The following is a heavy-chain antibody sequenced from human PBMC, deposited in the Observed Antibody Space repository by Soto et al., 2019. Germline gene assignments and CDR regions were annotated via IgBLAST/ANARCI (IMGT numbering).Heavy chain of an antibody. Sequence: GGSLRLSCAASGFTFSSYAMSWVRQAPGKGLEWVSAISVSGGSTYYADSVKGRFTISRDNSKNTLYLQMNSLRAEDTAVYYCAKGSRRLAARNWFDPWGQGTLVTVSS. CDR1: GFTFSSYA. CDR2: ISVSGGST. D-gene: IGHD6-6*01. J-gene: IGHJ5*02. CDR3: AKGSRRLAARNWFDP. V-gene: IGHV3-23*01.